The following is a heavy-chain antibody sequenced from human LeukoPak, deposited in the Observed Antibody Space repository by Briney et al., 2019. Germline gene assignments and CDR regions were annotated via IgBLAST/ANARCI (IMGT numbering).Heavy chain of an antibody. J-gene: IGHJ4*02. CDR2: ISSSSSYI. CDR3: AREAATILRYFDY. Sequence: GGSLRLSCAASGFTFSSYSMNWVRQAPGKGLEWVSSISSSSSYIYYADSAKGRFTISRDNAKNSLYLQMNSLRAEDTAVYYCAREAATILRYFDYWGQGTLVTVSS. D-gene: IGHD5-24*01. V-gene: IGHV3-21*01. CDR1: GFTFSSYS.